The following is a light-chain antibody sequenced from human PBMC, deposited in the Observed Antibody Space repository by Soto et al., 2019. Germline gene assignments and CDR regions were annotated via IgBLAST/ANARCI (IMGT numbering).Light chain of an antibody. J-gene: IGKJ1*01. CDR2: GIF. V-gene: IGKV3-20*01. CDR3: QQFGSSPRT. Sequence: IVLTQSPRTLSLSPGERATLSCRASQSVGSDYVAWYQHRPGQAPRLLFSGIFRRATGIPDRFSGSGSGTDFTLTINRLEPEDFVVYYCQQFGSSPRTFGQGTKVEI. CDR1: QSVGSDY.